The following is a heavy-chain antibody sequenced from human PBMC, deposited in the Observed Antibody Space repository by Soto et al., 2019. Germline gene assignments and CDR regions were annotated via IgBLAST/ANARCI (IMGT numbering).Heavy chain of an antibody. D-gene: IGHD2-21*02. J-gene: IGHJ4*02. CDR3: AREEINCGGDCFFL. CDR1: GFTFSSYA. V-gene: IGHV3-48*03. Sequence: VQLVESGGGVVQPGRSLRLSCAASGFTFSSYAMHWVRQAPGKGLEWISYIDTTGNVIYYADSVRGRFTVSRDSANSLFLQMHSLRAEDTAVYYCAREEINCGGDCFFLWGQGTLVTVSS. CDR2: IDTTGNVI.